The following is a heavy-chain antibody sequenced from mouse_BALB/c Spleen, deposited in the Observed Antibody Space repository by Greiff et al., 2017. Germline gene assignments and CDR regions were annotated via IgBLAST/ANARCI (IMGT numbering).Heavy chain of an antibody. J-gene: IGHJ2*01. CDR1: GFTFSSFG. CDR2: ISSGSSTI. D-gene: IGHD2-1*01. V-gene: IGHV5-17*02. CDR3: ASDGNLDY. Sequence: EVQRVESGGGLVQPGGSRKLSCAASGFTFSSFGMHWVRQAPEKGLEWVAYISSGSSTIYYADTVKGRFTISRDNPKNTLFLQMTSLRSEDTAMYYCASDGNLDYWGQGTTLTVSS.